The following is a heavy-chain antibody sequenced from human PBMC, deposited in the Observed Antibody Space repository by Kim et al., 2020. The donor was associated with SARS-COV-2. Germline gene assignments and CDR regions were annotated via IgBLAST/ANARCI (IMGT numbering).Heavy chain of an antibody. CDR3: ASEAGIAPYYYGMDV. CDR1: GFTFSSYS. Sequence: GGSLRLSCAASGFTFSSYSMNWVRQAPGKGLEWVSYISSSSSTIYYADSVKGRFTISRDNAKNSLYLQMNSLRDEDTAVYYCASEAGIAPYYYGMDVWGQGTTVTVSS. CDR2: ISSSSSTI. V-gene: IGHV3-48*02. J-gene: IGHJ6*02. D-gene: IGHD6-13*01.